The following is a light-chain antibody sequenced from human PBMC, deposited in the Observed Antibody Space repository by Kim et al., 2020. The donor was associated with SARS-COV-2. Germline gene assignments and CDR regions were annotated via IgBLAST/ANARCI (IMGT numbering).Light chain of an antibody. V-gene: IGKV3-15*01. CDR2: GVS. CDR1: QSVGSF. J-gene: IGKJ1*01. Sequence: IVMTQSPATLSVSPGETATLSCRASQSVGSFLAWYQQRPGQAPRLLIYGVSTRASGVPARFSGSESGTEFALTISSLQPEDFAIYYCQQYHKWPPWTFGQGTRVEI. CDR3: QQYHKWPPWT.